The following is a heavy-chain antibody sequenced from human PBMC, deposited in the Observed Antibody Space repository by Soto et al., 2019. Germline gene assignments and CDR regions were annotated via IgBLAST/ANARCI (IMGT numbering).Heavy chain of an antibody. CDR3: ARSGLALPYSASHWFDP. V-gene: IGHV3-23*01. J-gene: IGHJ5*02. D-gene: IGHD3-22*01. Sequence: GSLRLSCTASGFTFRKYAMIWVRQAPGKGLQWVSGISDSGAVIFHADSVRGRFTISRDNSKNSLFLQMNSLRGEDTAVFYCARSGLALPYSASHWFDPWGHGTLVTVSS. CDR2: ISDSGAVI. CDR1: GFTFRKYA.